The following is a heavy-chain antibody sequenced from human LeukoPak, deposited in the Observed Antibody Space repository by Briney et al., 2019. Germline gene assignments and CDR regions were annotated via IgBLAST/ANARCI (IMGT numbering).Heavy chain of an antibody. J-gene: IGHJ6*02. D-gene: IGHD3-3*01. CDR3: ARAGSTIFGVVIPYGMDV. V-gene: IGHV3-64*01. CDR1: GFTFSSYG. Sequence: PGGSLRLSCAASGFTFSSYGMHWVRQAPGKGLEYVSAISSNGGSAYYANSVKGRFTISRDNSKSTLYLQMGSLRVEDMAVYYCARAGSTIFGVVIPYGMDVWGQGTTVTVSS. CDR2: ISSNGGSA.